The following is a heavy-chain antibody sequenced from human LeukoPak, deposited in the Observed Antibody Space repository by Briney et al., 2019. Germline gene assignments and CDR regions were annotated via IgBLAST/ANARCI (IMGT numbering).Heavy chain of an antibody. V-gene: IGHV5-51*01. J-gene: IGHJ4*02. CDR2: IYPGDSDT. Sequence: GESLKISCKGSGYSFTSYWIGWVRQMPGKGLEWMGIIYPGDSDTRYSPSFQGQVMISADKSISTAYLQWSSLEASDTAMYDCARPPIEILDYGDYLGDYWGQGTLVTVSS. CDR3: ARPPIEILDYGDYLGDY. CDR1: GYSFTSYW. D-gene: IGHD4-17*01.